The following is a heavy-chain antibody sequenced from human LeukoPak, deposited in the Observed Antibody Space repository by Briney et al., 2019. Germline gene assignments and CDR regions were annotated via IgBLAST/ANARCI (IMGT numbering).Heavy chain of an antibody. Sequence: GGSLRLSCAASGFTFSSYWMSWVRQAPGKGLEWVANIKQGGSEKYYVDSVKGRFTISRDNAKNSLYLQMNSLRAEDTAVYYCASMGYYYDSSGYYRYWGQGTLVTVSS. CDR3: ASMGYYYDSSGYYRY. D-gene: IGHD3-22*01. CDR1: GFTFSSYW. V-gene: IGHV3-7*03. CDR2: IKQGGSEK. J-gene: IGHJ4*02.